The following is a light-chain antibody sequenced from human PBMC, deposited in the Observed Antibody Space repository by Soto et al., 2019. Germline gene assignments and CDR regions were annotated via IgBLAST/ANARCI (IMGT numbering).Light chain of an antibody. J-gene: IGLJ1*01. CDR1: SSNIGSND. V-gene: IGLV1-47*01. Sequence: QSVLTLPPSASGTPGQRVPMSCSVSSSNIGSNDVYWYQQLPGTAPRLLIYRSNHRPSGVPDRFSGPKSDTSTSLAISGLRSEDDADYFCVTWDDSLSGHYVFGTGTKVTVL. CDR2: RSN. CDR3: VTWDDSLSGHYV.